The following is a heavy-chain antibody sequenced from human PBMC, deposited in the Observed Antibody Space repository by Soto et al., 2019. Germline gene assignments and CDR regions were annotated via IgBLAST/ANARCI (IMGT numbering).Heavy chain of an antibody. J-gene: IGHJ4*02. D-gene: IGHD1-20*01. V-gene: IGHV3-49*03. Sequence: GGSLRLSCTASGFTFGDYAMSWFRQAPGKGLEWVGFIRSKAYGGTTEYAASVKGRFTISRDDSKSIAYLQMNSLKTEDTAVYYCTRYNNWNRFDYWGQGTLVTVSS. CDR3: TRYNNWNRFDY. CDR2: IRSKAYGGTT. CDR1: GFTFGDYA.